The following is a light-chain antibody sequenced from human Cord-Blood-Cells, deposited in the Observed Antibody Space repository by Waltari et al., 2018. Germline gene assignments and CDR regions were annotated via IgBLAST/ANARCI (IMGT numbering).Light chain of an antibody. Sequence: QSALTQPPSASGSPGQSLNISRNCTCSDVCRYNLVSWYQQHPGNAPKLMIYEVSKRPSGVPDRFSGSKSGNTASLTVSGLQAEDEADYYCSSYAGSNNVVFGGGTKLTVL. V-gene: IGLV2-8*01. CDR3: SSYAGSNNVV. CDR2: EVS. CDR1: CSDVCRYNL. J-gene: IGLJ3*02.